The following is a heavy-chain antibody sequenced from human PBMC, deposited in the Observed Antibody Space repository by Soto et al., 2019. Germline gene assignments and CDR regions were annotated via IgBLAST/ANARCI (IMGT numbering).Heavy chain of an antibody. CDR3: ARDIVVVSYYYGMDV. V-gene: IGHV1-69*06. J-gene: IGHJ6*02. Sequence: QVQLVQSGAEVKKPGSSVKVSCKASGGTFSSYAISWVRQAPGQGLEWMGGIIHMFGTANYAQKFQGRVTITADKHTNTAYMELSSVRSEDTAVYYCARDIVVVSYYYGMDVWGQGTTVTVSS. CDR2: IIHMFGTA. CDR1: GGTFSSYA. D-gene: IGHD2-2*01.